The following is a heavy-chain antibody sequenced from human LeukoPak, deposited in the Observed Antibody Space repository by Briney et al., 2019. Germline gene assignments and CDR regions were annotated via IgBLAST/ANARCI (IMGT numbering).Heavy chain of an antibody. CDR3: VGHGSYPHDAFDI. CDR1: GDSLMSYY. D-gene: IGHD1-26*01. J-gene: IGHJ3*02. Sequence: SETLSLTCTVSGDSLMSYYWSWVRQPAGKGLEWIGCIYHSGSTYYNPSLKSRVTISVDRSKNQFSLKLSSVTAADTAVYYCVGHGSYPHDAFDIWGQGTMVTVSS. V-gene: IGHV4-4*07. CDR2: IYHSGST.